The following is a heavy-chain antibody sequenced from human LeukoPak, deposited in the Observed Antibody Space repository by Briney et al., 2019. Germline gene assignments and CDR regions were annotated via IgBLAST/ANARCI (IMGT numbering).Heavy chain of an antibody. CDR3: ARDRSYYYMDV. CDR1: GFTFNTYS. J-gene: IGHJ6*03. CDR2: ISGSSSNI. Sequence: GGSLRLSCAASGFTFNTYSMNWVRQAPGQGLEWVSYISGSSSNIYYADSVKGRFTVSRHNAKNPLYLPMDSLRAEDAAGYYCARDRSYYYMDVWGKGTTVTVSS. V-gene: IGHV3-48*01.